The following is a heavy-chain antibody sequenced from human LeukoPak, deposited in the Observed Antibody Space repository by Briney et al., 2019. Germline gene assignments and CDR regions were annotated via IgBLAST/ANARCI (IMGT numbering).Heavy chain of an antibody. V-gene: IGHV4-59*12. Sequence: SETLSLTCTVSGGSISSYYWSWIRQPPGKGLEWIGYIYYSGSTNYNPSLKSRVTISVDTSKNQFSLKLSSVTAADTAVYYCARARAGFDYWGQGTLVTVSS. CDR3: ARARAGFDY. CDR2: IYYSGST. J-gene: IGHJ4*02. D-gene: IGHD6-6*01. CDR1: GGSISSYY.